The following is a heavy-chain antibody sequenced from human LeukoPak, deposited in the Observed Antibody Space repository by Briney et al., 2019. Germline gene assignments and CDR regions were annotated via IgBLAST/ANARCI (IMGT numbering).Heavy chain of an antibody. CDR2: ISSNGGST. Sequence: GGSLRLSCAASGFTFSSYAMHWVRQAPGKGLEYVSAISSNGGSTYYANSVKGRFTISRGNSKNTLYLQMGSLRAEDMAVYYCARVDCGGDCDSYTDAWGKGAPVTVSS. CDR1: GFTFSSYA. D-gene: IGHD2-21*02. CDR3: ARVDCGGDCDSYTDA. J-gene: IGHJ6*03. V-gene: IGHV3-64*01.